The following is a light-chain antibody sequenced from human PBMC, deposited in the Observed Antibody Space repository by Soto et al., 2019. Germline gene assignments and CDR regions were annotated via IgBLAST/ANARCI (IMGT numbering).Light chain of an antibody. CDR1: SGDAGDYDY. Sequence: QSVLTQPASVSGSPGQTITISCTGTSGDAGDYDYVSWFQQHPGKAPKLLLYEVSTRPSGVSNRFSGSKSGSAASLIISGLQAEDEADYYCSSYTTSSTTYVFGHGTKLTV. CDR3: SSYTTSSTTYV. J-gene: IGLJ1*01. CDR2: EVS. V-gene: IGLV2-14*01.